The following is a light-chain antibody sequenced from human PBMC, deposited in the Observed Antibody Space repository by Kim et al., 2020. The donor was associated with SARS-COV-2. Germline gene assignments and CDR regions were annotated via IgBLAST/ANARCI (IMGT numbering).Light chain of an antibody. CDR2: QDS. J-gene: IGLJ3*02. CDR3: QAWDSSTAV. Sequence: SYELTQPPSVSVFPGQTASITCSGDKLGDKYACWYQQKPGQSPVLVIYQDSKRPSGIPERFSGSNSGNTATLTISGTQAMDEADYYCQAWDSSTAVFGGGTQLTV. V-gene: IGLV3-1*01. CDR1: KLGDKY.